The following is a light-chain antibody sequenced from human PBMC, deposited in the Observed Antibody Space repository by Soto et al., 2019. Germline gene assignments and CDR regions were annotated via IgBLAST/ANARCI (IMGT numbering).Light chain of an antibody. CDR3: QQYGTSSFT. CDR2: GAS. CDR1: QSVSSSY. J-gene: IGKJ3*01. V-gene: IGKV3-20*01. Sequence: EIVLTQSPGTLSLSPGERATLSCRASQSVSSSYLAWYQQKPGQSPRLLIYGASNRATGIPDRFSGSGSGTDFTLTISRLEPEDFAVYYCQQYGTSSFTFGPGTKVDLK.